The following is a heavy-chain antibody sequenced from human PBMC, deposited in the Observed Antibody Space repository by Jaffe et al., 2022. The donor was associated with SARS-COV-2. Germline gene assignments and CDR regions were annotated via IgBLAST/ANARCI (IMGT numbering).Heavy chain of an antibody. CDR3: ARAYLWGLDYTDY. V-gene: IGHV3-23*01. CDR2: ISGSGDDT. J-gene: IGHJ4*02. CDR1: GFPFSNHA. D-gene: IGHD3-16*01. Sequence: EVQLLESGGNLVQPGGSLRLSCAASGFPFSNHAMNWVRQAPGKGLEWVSAISGSGDDTYYADSVKGRFTISRDNSKNTHYLQMSSLRVEDTAVYFCARAYLWGLDYTDYWGLGTLVTVSS.